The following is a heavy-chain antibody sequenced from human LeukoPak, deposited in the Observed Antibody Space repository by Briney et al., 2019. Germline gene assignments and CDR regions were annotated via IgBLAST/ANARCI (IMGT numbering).Heavy chain of an antibody. Sequence: GGSLRLSCAASGFTFSSYSMNWVRQAPGKGLEWVSYISSSSSTIYYADSVKGRFTISRDNAKNSLYLQMNSLRAEDTAVYYCAREGEELGYLSGAFDIWGQGTMVTVSS. J-gene: IGHJ3*02. V-gene: IGHV3-48*04. CDR1: GFTFSSYS. D-gene: IGHD3-16*02. CDR2: ISSSSSTI. CDR3: AREGEELGYLSGAFDI.